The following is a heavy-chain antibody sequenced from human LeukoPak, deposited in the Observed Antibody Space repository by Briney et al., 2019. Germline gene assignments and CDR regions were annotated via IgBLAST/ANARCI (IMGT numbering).Heavy chain of an antibody. CDR2: IYYSGST. Sequence: SETLSLTCTVSGGSISSSSYYWGWIRQPPGKGLEWIGSIYYSGSTYYNPSLKSRVTISVDTSKNQFSLKLSSVTAADTAVYYCARRPDDYYDSGTYYERNYFDYWGQGTLVTVSS. V-gene: IGHV4-39*01. CDR1: GGSISSSSYY. J-gene: IGHJ4*02. CDR3: ARRPDDYYDSGTYYERNYFDY. D-gene: IGHD3-10*01.